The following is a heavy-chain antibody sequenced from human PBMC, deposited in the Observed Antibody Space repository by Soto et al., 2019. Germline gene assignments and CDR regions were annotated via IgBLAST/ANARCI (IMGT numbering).Heavy chain of an antibody. D-gene: IGHD3-3*01. CDR1: GYTLTELS. V-gene: IGHV1-24*01. J-gene: IGHJ6*02. Sequence: GASVKVSCKVSGYTLTELSMHLVRQAPGKGLECIGGFAPEDGETIYAQKFQGRVTMTEDTSTDTAYMELSSLRSEDTAVYDCATGLNAGITIFGVVPVPYNYYGMDVWGQGTTVTVSS. CDR2: FAPEDGET. CDR3: ATGLNAGITIFGVVPVPYNYYGMDV.